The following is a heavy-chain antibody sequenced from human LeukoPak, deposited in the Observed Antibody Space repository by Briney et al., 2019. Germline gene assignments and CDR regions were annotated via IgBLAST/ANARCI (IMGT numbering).Heavy chain of an antibody. CDR1: GYTFTGYY. J-gene: IGHJ4*02. CDR2: INPNSGGT. CDR3: ARERFVVVPAAMYYFDY. Sequence: ASVKVSCKAFGYTFTGYYMHWVRQAPGQGPEWMGWINPNSGGTNYAQKFQGRVTMTRDTSISTAYMELSRLRSDDTAVYYCARERFVVVPAAMYYFDYWGQGTLVTVSS. V-gene: IGHV1-2*02. D-gene: IGHD2-2*01.